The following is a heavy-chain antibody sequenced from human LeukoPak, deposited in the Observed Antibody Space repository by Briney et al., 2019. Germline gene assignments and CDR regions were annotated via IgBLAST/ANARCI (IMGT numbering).Heavy chain of an antibody. J-gene: IGHJ4*02. CDR1: GFTFSSYE. D-gene: IGHD5-12*01. CDR3: ARLSGYDWESFCDY. V-gene: IGHV4-59*01. CDR2: IYYSGST. Sequence: SGGSLRLSCAASGFTFSSYEMNWVRQAPGKGLEWIGYIYYSGSTNYNPSLKSRVTISVDTSKNQFSLKLSSVTAADTAVYYCARLSGYDWESFCDYWGQGTLVTVSS.